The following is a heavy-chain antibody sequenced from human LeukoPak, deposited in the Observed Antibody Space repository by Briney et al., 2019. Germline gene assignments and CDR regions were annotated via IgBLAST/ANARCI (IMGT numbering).Heavy chain of an antibody. Sequence: GGSLRLSCAASGFGFDDYGMHWVRQAPGKGLEWVSVIYSGGSTYYADSVKGRFTISRDNSKNTLYLQMNSLRAEDTAVYYCARDKYGSDYWGQGTLVTVSS. CDR1: GFGFDDYG. V-gene: IGHV3-66*01. CDR3: ARDKYGSDY. J-gene: IGHJ4*02. CDR2: IYSGGST. D-gene: IGHD1-14*01.